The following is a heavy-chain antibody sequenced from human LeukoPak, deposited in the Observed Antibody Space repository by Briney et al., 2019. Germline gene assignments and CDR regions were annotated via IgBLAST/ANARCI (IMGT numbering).Heavy chain of an antibody. CDR2: VYQIGRT. D-gene: IGHD1-7*01. CDR3: ARNYTQTTHLDN. Sequence: SETLSLTCTVSGAFIRNSNDCWAWLRQPPGKGLEWVASVYQIGRTYYNPSPTSRLITSVDTSKSQFSLTVTSVTAADTAVYFCARNYTQTTHLDNWGQGNLVTVSS. V-gene: IGHV4-39*01. J-gene: IGHJ4*02. CDR1: GAFIRNSNDC.